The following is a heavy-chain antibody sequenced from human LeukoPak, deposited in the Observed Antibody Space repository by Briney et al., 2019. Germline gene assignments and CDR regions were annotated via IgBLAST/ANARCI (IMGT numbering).Heavy chain of an antibody. CDR1: GFTISNCW. J-gene: IGHJ4*02. CDR3: ARESLYSGSASSDLDY. V-gene: IGHV3-21*01. D-gene: IGHD3-10*01. Sequence: GGSLRLSCSASGFTISNCWMTWVRQAPGKGLEWVSSISASSGYIYYADSMKGRFTISRDNAENSLHLQMNSLRAEDTALYYCARESLYSGSASSDLDYWGQGTLVTVSS. CDR2: ISASSGYI.